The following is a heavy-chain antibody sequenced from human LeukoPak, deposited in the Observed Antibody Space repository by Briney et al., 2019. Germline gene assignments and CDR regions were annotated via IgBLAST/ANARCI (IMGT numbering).Heavy chain of an antibody. CDR3: ATICGGDCYSFDY. CDR1: GFTFSSYW. CDR2: INSDGSST. V-gene: IGHV3-74*01. Sequence: GGSLRLSCAASGFTFSSYWMHWVRHAPGKGLVWVSRINSDGSSTSYADSVKGRFTISRDNAKNTLYLQMNSLRAEDTAVYYCATICGGDCYSFDYWGQGTLVTVSS. D-gene: IGHD2-21*02. J-gene: IGHJ4*02.